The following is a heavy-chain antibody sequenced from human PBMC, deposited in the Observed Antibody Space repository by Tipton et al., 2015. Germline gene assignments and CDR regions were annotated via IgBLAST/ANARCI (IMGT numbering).Heavy chain of an antibody. Sequence: TLSLTCTVSGDSVSRSDCAWGWIRQAPGKGLEWIGYMSHTGSTNLNPPLKSRVTISIDTSQNHFSLTLPSVTAADTAFYYCARDHWGSLDYWGPGILVTVSS. CDR2: MSHTGST. CDR1: GDSVSRSDCA. V-gene: IGHV4-61*03. CDR3: ARDHWGSLDY. D-gene: IGHD7-27*01. J-gene: IGHJ4*02.